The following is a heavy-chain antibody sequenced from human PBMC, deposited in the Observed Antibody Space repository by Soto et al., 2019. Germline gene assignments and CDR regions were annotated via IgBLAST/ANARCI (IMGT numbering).Heavy chain of an antibody. V-gene: IGHV1-69*01. CDR2: IIPIFGTA. J-gene: IGHJ4*02. Sequence: QVQLVQSGAEVKKPGSSVKVSCKASGGTFSSYAISWVRQAPGQGLEWMGGIIPIFGTANYAQKFQGRVTITADESTSPAYMEVRSLRSEDTAVYYGARGPTYYYGSGIAYWGQGTLGTVSS. CDR1: GGTFSSYA. D-gene: IGHD3-10*01. CDR3: ARGPTYYYGSGIAY.